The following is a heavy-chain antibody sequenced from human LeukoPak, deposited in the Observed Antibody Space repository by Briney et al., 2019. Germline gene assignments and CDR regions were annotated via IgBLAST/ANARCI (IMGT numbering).Heavy chain of an antibody. J-gene: IGHJ6*02. CDR2: ISGSGGST. D-gene: IGHD5-12*01. CDR1: GFTFSTYA. Sequence: GGSLRLSCAASGFTFSTYAMSSVRQAPGKGLEWVSAISGSGGSTYYADSVKGRFTISRDNSKNTLYLQMNSLRDEDTAVYYCARSSGWRNAYYYYGMDVWGQGTTVTVSS. CDR3: ARSSGWRNAYYYYGMDV. V-gene: IGHV3-23*01.